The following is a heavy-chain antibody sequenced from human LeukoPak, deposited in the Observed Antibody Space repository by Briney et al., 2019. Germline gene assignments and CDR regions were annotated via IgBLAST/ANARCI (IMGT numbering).Heavy chain of an antibody. CDR3: ARIAERQLAYFDY. V-gene: IGHV1-18*01. CDR1: GFTFTNYG. D-gene: IGHD6-13*01. J-gene: IGHJ4*02. Sequence: ASVKVSCKASGFTFTNYGFTWVRQAPGQGLEWMGWISAYNGDTNYAQKLQGRVTMTTDTSTGIAYMELRSLRSDDTAVYYCARIAERQLAYFDYWGQGTLVTVSS. CDR2: ISAYNGDT.